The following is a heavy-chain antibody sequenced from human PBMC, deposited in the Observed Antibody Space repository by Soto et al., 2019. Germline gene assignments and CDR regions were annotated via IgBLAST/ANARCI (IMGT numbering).Heavy chain of an antibody. J-gene: IGHJ4*02. Sequence: ASVKVSCKASGYTFTSYGISWVRQAPGQGLEWMGWISAYNGSTYYADSVKGRFTISRDNSKNTPYLQMGSLRAEDMAVYYCARERGDEWELLLDYWGQGTLVTVSS. V-gene: IGHV1-18*03. CDR1: GYTFTSYG. CDR2: ISAYNGST. D-gene: IGHD1-26*01. CDR3: ARERGDEWELLLDY.